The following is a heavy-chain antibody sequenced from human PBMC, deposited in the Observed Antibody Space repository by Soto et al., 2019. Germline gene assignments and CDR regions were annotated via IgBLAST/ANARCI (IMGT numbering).Heavy chain of an antibody. J-gene: IGHJ4*02. CDR1: GFTFDDYA. Sequence: GGSLRLSCAASGFTFDDYAMHWVRQAPGKGLEWVSGISWNSGSIGYADSVKGRFTISRDNAKNSLYLQMNSLRAEDTALYYCAKVGTIFGVVTIHYFDYWGQGTLVTSPQ. CDR2: ISWNSGSI. D-gene: IGHD3-3*01. CDR3: AKVGTIFGVVTIHYFDY. V-gene: IGHV3-9*01.